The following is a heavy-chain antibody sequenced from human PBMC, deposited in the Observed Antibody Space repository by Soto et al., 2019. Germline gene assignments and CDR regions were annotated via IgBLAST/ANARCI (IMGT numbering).Heavy chain of an antibody. CDR1: GYSFTIYW. CDR3: ARHSGGNNNWFDP. D-gene: IGHD2-15*01. J-gene: IGHJ5*02. Sequence: PGESLKISCKGSGYSFTIYWISWVRQMPGKGLEWMGRIDPSDSYTNYSPSFQGHVTISADKSISTAYLQWSSLKASDTAMYYCARHSGGNNNWFDPWGQGTLVTVSS. CDR2: IDPSDSYT. V-gene: IGHV5-10-1*01.